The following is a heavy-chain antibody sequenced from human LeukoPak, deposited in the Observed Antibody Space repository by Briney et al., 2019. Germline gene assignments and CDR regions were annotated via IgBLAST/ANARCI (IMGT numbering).Heavy chain of an antibody. D-gene: IGHD1-7*01. Sequence: GGSLRLSCVASGFTFSDAWMSWVRQAPGKGLEWVGRVKSKTDGGTTDYPAPIKDRFSVSRDDSKNTLYLQMNSLKTEDTAVYYCTTEYNWNYVHWGQGTLVTVSS. V-gene: IGHV3-15*01. J-gene: IGHJ4*01. CDR3: TTEYNWNYVH. CDR1: GFTFSDAW. CDR2: VKSKTDGGTT.